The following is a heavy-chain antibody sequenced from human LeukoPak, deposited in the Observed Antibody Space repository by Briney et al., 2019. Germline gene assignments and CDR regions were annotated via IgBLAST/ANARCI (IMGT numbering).Heavy chain of an antibody. CDR1: GGSISSSSYH. CDR3: ARHRGRDGYNYGGFDY. Sequence: SETLSLTCTVSGGSISSSSYHWGWIRRPPGKGLEWIGSIYYSGSTYYNPSLKSRVTISVDTSKNQFSLKLSSVTAADTAVYYCARHRGRDGYNYGGFDYWGQGTLVTVSS. J-gene: IGHJ4*02. D-gene: IGHD5-24*01. V-gene: IGHV4-39*01. CDR2: IYYSGST.